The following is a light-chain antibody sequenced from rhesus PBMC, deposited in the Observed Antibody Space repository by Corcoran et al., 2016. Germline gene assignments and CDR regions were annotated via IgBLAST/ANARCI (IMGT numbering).Light chain of an antibody. CDR3: QQDYNTPYS. CDR1: QGITKK. V-gene: IGKV1-94*01. CDR2: AAS. Sequence: DIQMTQSPSSLSAFVGDRVTVTCRASQGITKKLSWYQQKPGKAPTILIYAASSLQTGVSSRFSGSGSGTDFTLTISRLQPEYVATYYCQQDYNTPYSFGQGTKVEIK. J-gene: IGKJ2*01.